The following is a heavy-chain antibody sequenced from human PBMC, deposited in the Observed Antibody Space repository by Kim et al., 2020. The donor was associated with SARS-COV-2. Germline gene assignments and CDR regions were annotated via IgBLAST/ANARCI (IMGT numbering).Heavy chain of an antibody. CDR2: INHSGST. CDR1: GGSFSGYY. Sequence: SETLSLTCAVYGGSFSGYYWSWIRQPPGKGLEWIGEINHSGSTNYNPSLKSRVTISVDTSKNQFSLKLSSVTAADTAVYYCARGLSYWGQGTLVTVSS. V-gene: IGHV4-34*01. J-gene: IGHJ4*02. CDR3: ARGLSY.